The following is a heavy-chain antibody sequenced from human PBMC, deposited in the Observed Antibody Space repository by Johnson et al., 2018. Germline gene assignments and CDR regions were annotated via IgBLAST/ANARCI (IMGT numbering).Heavy chain of an antibody. CDR3: AGASVVTSEYFQH. V-gene: IGHV3-20*04. Sequence: VQLVESGGGVVRPGGSLRLSCAASGFTFDDYGMSWVRQAPGKGLEWVSGINWNGGSTGYADSVKGRFTISRDNSKNPLYLEMNSLGAEGPAVYYWAGASVVTSEYFQHWGQGTLVTVSS. J-gene: IGHJ1*01. CDR1: GFTFDDYG. CDR2: INWNGGST. D-gene: IGHD2-21*02.